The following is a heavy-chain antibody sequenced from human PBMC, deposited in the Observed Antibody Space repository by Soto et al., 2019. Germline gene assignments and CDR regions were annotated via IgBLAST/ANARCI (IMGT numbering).Heavy chain of an antibody. J-gene: IGHJ6*02. CDR2: IYYSGST. CDR3: AREEVTMVRGVYYYYGTDV. V-gene: IGHV4-61*01. D-gene: IGHD3-10*01. CDR1: GGSVSSGSYY. Sequence: SETLSLTCTVSGGSVSSGSYYWSWIRQPPGKGLEWIGYIYYSGSTNYNPSLKSRVTISVDTSKNQFSLKLSSVTAADTAVYYCAREEVTMVRGVYYYYGTDVWGQGTTVTVSS.